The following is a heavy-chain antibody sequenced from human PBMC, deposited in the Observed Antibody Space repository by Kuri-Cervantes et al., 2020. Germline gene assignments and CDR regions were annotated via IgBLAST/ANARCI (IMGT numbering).Heavy chain of an antibody. J-gene: IGHJ5*02. CDR3: ARAPPRGNWFDP. D-gene: IGHD3-10*01. V-gene: IGHV4-61*01. CDR2: IYYSGST. CDR1: GGSVSSGSYY. Sequence: SETLSLTCTVSGGSVSSGSYYWSWIRQPPGKGLEWIGYIYYSGSTNYNPSLKSRVTISVDTSKDQFSLKLSSVTAADTAVYYCARAPPRGNWFDPWGQGTLVTVSS.